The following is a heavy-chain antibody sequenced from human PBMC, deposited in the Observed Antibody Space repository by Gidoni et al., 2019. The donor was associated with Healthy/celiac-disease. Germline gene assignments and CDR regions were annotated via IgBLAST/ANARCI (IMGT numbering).Heavy chain of an antibody. CDR2: INPSGGST. J-gene: IGHJ5*02. Sequence: QVQLVQSGAEVKKPGASVKVSCKASGYTFTSYYMHWVRQAPGQGLEWMGIINPSGGSTSYAQKFQGRVTMTRDTSTSTVYMELSSLRSEDTAVYYCARGGYSSSWRVKTKINWFDPWGQGTLVTVSS. CDR1: GYTFTSYY. CDR3: ARGGYSSSWRVKTKINWFDP. V-gene: IGHV1-46*01. D-gene: IGHD6-13*01.